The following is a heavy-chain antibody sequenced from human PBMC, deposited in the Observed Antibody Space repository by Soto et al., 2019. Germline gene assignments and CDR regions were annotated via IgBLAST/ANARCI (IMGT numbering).Heavy chain of an antibody. Sequence: EVQLVESGGGLVQPGGSLRLSCAASGFSFSSSWMHWVRQGPGKGLVWVSRINSDGSSTKYVDSVQGRFTISRDNANNTLNLKSNKLRAEDTAVYYCARDYMVRGRDSNWFDPWGHGTLVTVSS. J-gene: IGHJ5*02. V-gene: IGHV3-74*01. CDR2: INSDGSST. D-gene: IGHD3-10*01. CDR1: GFSFSSSW. CDR3: ARDYMVRGRDSNWFDP.